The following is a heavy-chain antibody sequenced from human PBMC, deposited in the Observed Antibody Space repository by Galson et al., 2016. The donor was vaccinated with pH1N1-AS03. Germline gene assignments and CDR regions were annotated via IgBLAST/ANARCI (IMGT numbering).Heavy chain of an antibody. CDR3: SGPHMVRGVIGGVGVPVDI. J-gene: IGHJ3*02. Sequence: SLRLSCAASGFTVSNTYVTWVRQAPGKGLEWVSVIYAGDTTYYAESVKGRFTISRDNSTNTLHLQMNSLRGDDTAVYYCSGPHMVRGVIGGVGVPVDIWGQGAMVTVSS. CDR1: GFTVSNTY. D-gene: IGHD3-10*01. V-gene: IGHV3-53*01. CDR2: IYAGDTT.